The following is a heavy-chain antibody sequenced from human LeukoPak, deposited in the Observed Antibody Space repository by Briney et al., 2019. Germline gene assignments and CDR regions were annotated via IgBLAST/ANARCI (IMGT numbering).Heavy chain of an antibody. J-gene: IGHJ4*02. CDR2: IIPIFGTA. D-gene: IGHD5-12*01. CDR1: GGTFSSYA. V-gene: IGHV1-69*13. Sequence: ASVKVSCKASGGTFSSYAISWVRQAPGQGLEWMGGIIPIFGTANYAQKFQGRVTITADESTSTAYMELSSLRSEDTAVYYCAGVPRARAGYAYYFDYWGQGTLVTVSS. CDR3: AGVPRARAGYAYYFDY.